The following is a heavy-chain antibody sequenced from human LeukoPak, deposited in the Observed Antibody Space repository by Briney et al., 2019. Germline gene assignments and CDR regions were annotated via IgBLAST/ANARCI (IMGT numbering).Heavy chain of an antibody. CDR3: ARDRSGSYRDAFDI. CDR1: GFTFSTYA. CDR2: ITGNGGST. Sequence: GGSLRLSCAASGFTFSTYAMYWVRQAPGKGLEFVSAITGNGGSTFYANSVQGRFTISRDNSKNTLYLQMGSLRAEDTAVYYCARDRSGSYRDAFDIWGQGTMVTVSS. D-gene: IGHD1-26*01. V-gene: IGHV3-64*01. J-gene: IGHJ3*02.